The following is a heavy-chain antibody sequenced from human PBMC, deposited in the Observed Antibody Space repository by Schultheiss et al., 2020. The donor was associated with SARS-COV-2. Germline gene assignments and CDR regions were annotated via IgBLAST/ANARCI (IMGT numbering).Heavy chain of an antibody. Sequence: GGSLRLSCAASGFTFSSYSMNWVRQAPGKGLEWVSAISGSGGSTYYADSVKGRFTISRDNSKNTLYLQMNSLRAEDTAVYYCARGVGGWFDPWGQGTLVTVSS. CDR1: GFTFSSYS. V-gene: IGHV3-23*01. J-gene: IGHJ5*02. CDR2: ISGSGGST. D-gene: IGHD1-26*01. CDR3: ARGVGGWFDP.